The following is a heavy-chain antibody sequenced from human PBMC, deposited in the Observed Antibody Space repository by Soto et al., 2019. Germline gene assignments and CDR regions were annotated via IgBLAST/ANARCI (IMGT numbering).Heavy chain of an antibody. CDR1: GFTFSSYA. D-gene: IGHD6-19*01. V-gene: IGHV3-23*01. CDR3: AKDPGASSDWHGGLY. Sequence: EVQLLESGGGLVQPGGSLRLSCAASGFTFSSYAMSWVRQAPGKGLEWVSAISGSGGSTYYADSVKGRFTISRDNSKNTLYLQMNSLRAEDTAVHYCAKDPGASSDWHGGLYWGQGTLVTVSS. CDR2: ISGSGGST. J-gene: IGHJ4*02.